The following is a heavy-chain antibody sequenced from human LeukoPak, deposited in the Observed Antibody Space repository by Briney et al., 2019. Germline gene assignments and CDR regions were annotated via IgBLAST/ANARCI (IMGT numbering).Heavy chain of an antibody. CDR2: IYHSGST. Sequence: ETSETLSLTCTVSGGSISSSSYYWGWIRQPPGKGLEWIGSIYHSGSTYYNPSLKSRVTISVDTSKNQFSLKLSSVTAADTAVYYCAREGYYDSSGYNQQLLDYWGQGTLVTVSS. D-gene: IGHD3-22*01. V-gene: IGHV4-39*07. CDR1: GGSISSSSYY. J-gene: IGHJ4*02. CDR3: AREGYYDSSGYNQQLLDY.